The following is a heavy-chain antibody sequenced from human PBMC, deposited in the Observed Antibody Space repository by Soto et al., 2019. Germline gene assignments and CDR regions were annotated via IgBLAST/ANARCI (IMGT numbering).Heavy chain of an antibody. CDR3: AKATATGGGAFDI. CDR1: GFICSSYD. Sequence: HPGGSLRLSCAASGFICSSYDMSWVRQAPGKGLEWVSTIVVDGRTFYVDSVKGRFTISRDSSQNTVYLQMNSLTAGDTALYYCAKATATGGGAFDICGQGTMVTVSS. J-gene: IGHJ3*02. D-gene: IGHD2-8*02. CDR2: IVVDGRT. V-gene: IGHV3-23*01.